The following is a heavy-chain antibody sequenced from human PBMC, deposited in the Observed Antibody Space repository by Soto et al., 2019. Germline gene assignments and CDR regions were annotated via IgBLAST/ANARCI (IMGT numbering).Heavy chain of an antibody. J-gene: IGHJ3*01. CDR3: ARGYYDSSGQSNTFDV. D-gene: IGHD3-22*01. CDR2: VYYSGST. Sequence: KPSETLSLTCTVSGASISSSYWIWIRQSPGKGLEWIGYVYYSGSTNYNPSLKSRVTISVDTSKNQFSLKLSSVTAADTAIYYCARGYYDSSGQSNTFDVWGQGTMVTVSS. CDR1: GASISSSY. V-gene: IGHV4-59*01.